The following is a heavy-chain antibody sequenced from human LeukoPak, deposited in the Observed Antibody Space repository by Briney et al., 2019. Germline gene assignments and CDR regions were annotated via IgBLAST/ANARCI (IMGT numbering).Heavy chain of an antibody. CDR1: GFTFSSSG. CDR2: IRFDGSDE. J-gene: IGHJ4*02. CDR3: ANRPPKITAAGTSHDFHY. Sequence: GGSLRLSCAASGFTFSSSGMHWVRQAPGKGLEWVAFIRFDGSDEYYRDSVKGRSTISRDNSKNTLYLQMDSLRTEDTAVYYCANRPPKITAAGTSHDFHYWGQGTLVTVSS. D-gene: IGHD6-13*01. V-gene: IGHV3-30*02.